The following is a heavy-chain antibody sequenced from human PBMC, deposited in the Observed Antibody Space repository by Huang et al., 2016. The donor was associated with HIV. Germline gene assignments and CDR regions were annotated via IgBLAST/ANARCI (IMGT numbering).Heavy chain of an antibody. CDR2: VIPISGTG. V-gene: IGHV1-69*13. CDR3: ARVQDTIMDY. Sequence: QVQLVQSGAEVKKPGSSVKVSCKTSGDTFISYAINWVRQAPGQGLEWMGGVIPISGTGIYARSFQGRVTFTADKSTSTAYMEMSSLKSEDTAVYYCARVQDTIMDYWGQGTLVTVSS. J-gene: IGHJ4*02. CDR1: GDTFISYA. D-gene: IGHD5-18*01.